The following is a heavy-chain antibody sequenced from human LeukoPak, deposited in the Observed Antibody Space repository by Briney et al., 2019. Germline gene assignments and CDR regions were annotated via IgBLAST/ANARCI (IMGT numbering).Heavy chain of an antibody. Sequence: ASVKVSCKASGYTFTSYDINWVRQATGQGLEWMGWMNPNSGNTGYAQKFQGRVTMTRNTSISTAYMELSSLRPEDTAVYYCAAILRFLEWSITPFDYWGQGTLVTVSS. D-gene: IGHD3-3*01. CDR2: MNPNSGNT. CDR1: GYTFTSYD. CDR3: AAILRFLEWSITPFDY. V-gene: IGHV1-8*01. J-gene: IGHJ4*02.